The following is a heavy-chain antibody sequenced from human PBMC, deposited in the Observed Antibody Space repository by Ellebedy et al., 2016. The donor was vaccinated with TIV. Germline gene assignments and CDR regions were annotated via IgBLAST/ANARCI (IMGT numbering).Heavy chain of an antibody. CDR3: AKRIQLWLWDWFDP. Sequence: GGSLRLXXAASGFTFSDYYMSWVRQAPGKGLEWVAVIYSGGSKYYADSVKGRFTISRHNSKNTLSLQMNSLRAEDTAVYYCAKRIQLWLWDWFDPWGQGTLVTVSS. V-gene: IGHV3-53*01. J-gene: IGHJ5*02. D-gene: IGHD5-18*01. CDR1: GFTFSDYY. CDR2: IYSGGSK.